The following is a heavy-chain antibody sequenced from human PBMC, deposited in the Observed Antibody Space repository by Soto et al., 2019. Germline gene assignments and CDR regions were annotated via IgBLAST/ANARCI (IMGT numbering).Heavy chain of an antibody. J-gene: IGHJ4*02. CDR3: ARVMGDGSGNFWWVVL. CDR1: GGSVSSGAFY. D-gene: IGHD3-10*01. Sequence: QVQLQESGPGLVKPSQTLSLTCSVSGGSVSSGAFYCGWIRQSPGKGLECLGYIYSFGNTFYNPSLKSRVTISLDTSKNQLSLRLAPVIAADTAIYCCARVMGDGSGNFWWVVLWGQGTLVIVSS. V-gene: IGHV4-31*03. CDR2: IYSFGNT.